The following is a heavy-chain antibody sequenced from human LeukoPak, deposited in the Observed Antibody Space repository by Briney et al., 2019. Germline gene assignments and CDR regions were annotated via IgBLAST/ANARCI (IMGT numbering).Heavy chain of an antibody. V-gene: IGHV4-59*08. Sequence: SETLSLLCTVSGRSIRSYYWSWIRQPPGKGLVWIRYIYSSGSTNYNPSLKSRVTISVVTSKNQFSLKLGPLTAADTAVYYCARHIGGGSQDIDVWGKGTKVIVSS. J-gene: IGHJ6*03. D-gene: IGHD2-15*01. CDR2: IYSSGST. CDR3: ARHIGGGSQDIDV. CDR1: GRSIRSYY.